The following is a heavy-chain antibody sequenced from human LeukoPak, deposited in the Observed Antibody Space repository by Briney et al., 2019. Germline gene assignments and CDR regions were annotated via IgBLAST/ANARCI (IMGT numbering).Heavy chain of an antibody. CDR3: TRGVQTTLTPRYYFDH. V-gene: IGHV1-46*03. J-gene: IGHJ4*02. CDR2: INPSGGST. D-gene: IGHD4-17*01. Sequence: ASVKVSCKASGYTFTSYYLHWVRQAPGQGLEWMGIINPSGGSTSYAQKFQGRVTMTRDTSTNTVYMGLSSLRSEDTAVYYCTRGVQTTLTPRYYFDHWGQGTLVTVSS. CDR1: GYTFTSYY.